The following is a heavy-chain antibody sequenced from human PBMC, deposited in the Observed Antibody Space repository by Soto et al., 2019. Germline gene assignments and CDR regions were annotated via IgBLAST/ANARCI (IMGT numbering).Heavy chain of an antibody. CDR3: ARAHAPTLPFDS. J-gene: IGHJ4*01. D-gene: IGHD2-15*01. Sequence: SETLSLTCTVSGGSIRNVYWSWIRQAPGEGLEWIGFIFHSGNAKYNPPLKSRVTISVDTSKNQFSLSLDSVTAADTAVYFCARAHAPTLPFDSWGQGTLVTVSS. CDR1: GGSIRNVY. CDR2: IFHSGNA. V-gene: IGHV4-59*01.